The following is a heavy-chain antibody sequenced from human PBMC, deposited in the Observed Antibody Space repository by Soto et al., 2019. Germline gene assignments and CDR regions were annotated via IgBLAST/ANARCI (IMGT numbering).Heavy chain of an antibody. J-gene: IGHJ5*02. D-gene: IGHD3-10*01. Sequence: SETLSLTCTVSGGSVSSGSYYWSWIRQPPGKGLEWIGYIYYSGSTNYNPSLKSRVTISVDTSKNQFSLKLSSVTAADTAVYYCARLLNWFDPWGQGTLVT. CDR1: GGSVSSGSYY. CDR2: IYYSGST. CDR3: ARLLNWFDP. V-gene: IGHV4-61*01.